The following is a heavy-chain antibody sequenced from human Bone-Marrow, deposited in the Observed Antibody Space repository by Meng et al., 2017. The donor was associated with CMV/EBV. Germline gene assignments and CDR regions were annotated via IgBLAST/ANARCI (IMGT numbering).Heavy chain of an antibody. V-gene: IGHV1-2*02. CDR2: INPKSGGT. Sequence: ASVKVSCKASGYTFSGYYMHWVRQAPGQGLEWMGWINPKSGGTNLAQKFQGRVTMTRDTSISTAYMELSRLRSDDTAVYYCAREGIEDGFGEERGFDPWRQGTLVTVSS. J-gene: IGHJ5*02. D-gene: IGHD3-10*01. CDR3: AREGIEDGFGEERGFDP. CDR1: GYTFSGYY.